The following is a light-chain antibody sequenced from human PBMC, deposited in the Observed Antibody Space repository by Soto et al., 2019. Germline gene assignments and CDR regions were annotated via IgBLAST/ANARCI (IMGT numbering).Light chain of an antibody. CDR3: SSDPHYGATR. CDR2: GVT. Sequence: QSVLTQPASVSGSPGQSTTIFCTGTNSDVGGYNYVSWYHQHPGKAPKLIIYGVTNRPSGVSDRFSGSKSGYTASLTISGLRAEYVADYDYSSDPHYGATRLGTGTKVAGL. CDR1: NSDVGGYNY. J-gene: IGLJ1*01. V-gene: IGLV2-14*01.